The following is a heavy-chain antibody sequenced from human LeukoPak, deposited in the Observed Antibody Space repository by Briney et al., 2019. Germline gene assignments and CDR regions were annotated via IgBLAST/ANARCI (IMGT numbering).Heavy chain of an antibody. CDR1: GVSISSSGYY. CDR2: VHSTGST. D-gene: IGHD4-17*01. V-gene: IGHV4-39*07. CDR3: ARDLVTVTKGFDI. Sequence: SETLSLTCSVSGVSISSSGYYWGWIRQPPGKGLEWIGTVHSTGSTYSNPSLKSRGTLSVDTSKNQFSLKLTSVTAADTAVYFCARDLVTVTKGFDIWGQGTMVSVSS. J-gene: IGHJ3*02.